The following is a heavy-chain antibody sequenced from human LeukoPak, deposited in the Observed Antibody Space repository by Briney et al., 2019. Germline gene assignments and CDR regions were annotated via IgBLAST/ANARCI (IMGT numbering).Heavy chain of an antibody. CDR2: IYYSGST. Sequence: SETLSLTCTVSGGSVSSGSYYWSWIRQPPGTGLEWIGYIYYSGSTNYNPSLKSRVTISVDTSKNQFSLKLSSVTAADTAVYYCARDLYNWNDVGWFDPWGQGTLVTVSS. V-gene: IGHV4-61*01. D-gene: IGHD1-20*01. CDR1: GGSVSSGSYY. CDR3: ARDLYNWNDVGWFDP. J-gene: IGHJ5*02.